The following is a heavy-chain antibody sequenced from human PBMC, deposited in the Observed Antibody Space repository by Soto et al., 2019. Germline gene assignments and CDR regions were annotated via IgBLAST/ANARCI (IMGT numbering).Heavy chain of an antibody. Sequence: PGESLKISCKASGYSFTSYWISWVRQMPGKGLEWMGRIDPSDSYTNYSPSFQGHVTIPADKSISTAYLQWSSLKASDTAMYYCARQIYDSDTGPNFQYYFDSWGQGTPVTVSS. CDR1: GYSFTSYW. CDR2: IDPSDSYT. V-gene: IGHV5-10-1*01. J-gene: IGHJ4*02. D-gene: IGHD3-22*01. CDR3: ARQIYDSDTGPNFQYYFDS.